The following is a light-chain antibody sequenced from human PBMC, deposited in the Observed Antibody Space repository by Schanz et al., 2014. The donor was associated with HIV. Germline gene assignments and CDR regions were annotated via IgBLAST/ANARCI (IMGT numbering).Light chain of an antibody. CDR2: DVT. CDR1: SSDVGGSNY. CDR3: CSFAGTIWV. J-gene: IGLJ3*02. Sequence: QSALTQPRSVSGSPGQSVAISCTGTSSDVGGSNYVSWYQQHPGKAPKLMIYDVTKRPSGVPDRFSGSKSGNTASLTISGLQAEDEADYYCCSFAGTIWVFGGGTKLTVL. V-gene: IGLV2-11*01.